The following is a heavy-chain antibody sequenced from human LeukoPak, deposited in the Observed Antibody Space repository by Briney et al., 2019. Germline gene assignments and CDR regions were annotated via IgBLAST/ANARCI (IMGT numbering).Heavy chain of an antibody. CDR1: GGSFSGYY. J-gene: IGHJ6*03. CDR3: ARCSSTSSKGYYYYMDV. CDR2: INHSGST. Sequence: SETLSLTCAVYGGSFSGYYWSWIRQPPGKGLEWIGEINHSGSTNYNPSLKSRVTISVDTSKNQFSLKLSSVTAADTAVYYCARCSSTSSKGYYYYMDVWGKGTTVTISS. D-gene: IGHD2-2*01. V-gene: IGHV4-34*01.